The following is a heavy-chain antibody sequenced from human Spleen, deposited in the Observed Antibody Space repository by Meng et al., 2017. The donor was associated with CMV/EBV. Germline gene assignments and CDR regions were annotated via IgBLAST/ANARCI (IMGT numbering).Heavy chain of an antibody. Sequence: ASVKVSCKASGYTSTSYDINWVRQATGQGLEWRGWMNPNSGNTGYAQKFQGRVTITADKSTSTAYMELSSLRSEDTAVYYCARDLVEWPHYYYGMDVWGQGTTVTVSS. J-gene: IGHJ6*02. CDR3: ARDLVEWPHYYYGMDV. D-gene: IGHD1-26*01. CDR1: GYTSTSYD. V-gene: IGHV1-8*01. CDR2: MNPNSGNT.